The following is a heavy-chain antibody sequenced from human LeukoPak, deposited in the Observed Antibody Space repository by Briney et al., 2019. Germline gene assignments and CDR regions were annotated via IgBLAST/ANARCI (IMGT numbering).Heavy chain of an antibody. CDR3: ARRATVTPNWYFDY. V-gene: IGHV4-34*01. D-gene: IGHD4-17*01. J-gene: IGHJ4*02. CDR2: INHSGST. CDR1: GGSFSGYY. Sequence: PSETLSLTCTVYGGSFSGYYWSWTRQPPGKGLEWIGEINHSGSTNYNPSLKSRVTISVDTSKNQFSLKLSSVTAADTAVYYCARRATVTPNWYFDYWGQGTLVTVSS.